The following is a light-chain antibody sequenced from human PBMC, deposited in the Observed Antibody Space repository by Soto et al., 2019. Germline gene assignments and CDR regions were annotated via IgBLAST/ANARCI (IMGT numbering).Light chain of an antibody. CDR2: AAS. Sequence: EIVLTQSPGTLSLSPGQRATLSCRASQSVSSSYLAWYQQKPGQAPRLLMYAASGRATGIPDRFSGSGSGTDFTLTISSLQSEDFAVYYCQQYNNWPSLFTFGPGTKVDIK. J-gene: IGKJ3*01. CDR1: QSVSSSY. V-gene: IGKV3-20*01. CDR3: QQYNNWPSLFT.